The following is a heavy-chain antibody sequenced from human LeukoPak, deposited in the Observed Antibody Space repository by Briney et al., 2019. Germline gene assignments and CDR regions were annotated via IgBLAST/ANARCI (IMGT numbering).Heavy chain of an antibody. CDR3: ATDRGWRTSGYYLYYFEY. J-gene: IGHJ4*02. CDR2: IRKRGIET. CDR1: GFTFTDYW. D-gene: IGHD3-3*01. Sequence: PGGSLRLSCAASGFTFTDYWMSWVRQAPGKGLEWVAFIRKRGIETNYVDSVKGRFTITRDNARNSLFLQMNSLRAEDTAVYYCATDRGWRTSGYYLYYFEYWGQGTLVTFSS. V-gene: IGHV3-7*01.